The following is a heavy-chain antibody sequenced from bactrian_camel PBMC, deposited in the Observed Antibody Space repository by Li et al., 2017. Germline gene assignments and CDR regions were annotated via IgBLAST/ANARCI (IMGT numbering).Heavy chain of an antibody. CDR2: ISSDGTT. Sequence: HVQLVESGGGSVQAGSSLRLSCTASTLTFDHSDIAWYRQAPGNECGMVSRISSDGTTYYSDSVKGRFTISRDNARTTVYLQMNSLKPEDTAMYYCAADFPRRSPEGPRCSEEQKYGGLGLAYWGQGTQVTVS. CDR1: TLTFDHSD. J-gene: IGHJ4*01. CDR3: AADFPRRSPEGPRCSEEQKYGGLGLAY. D-gene: IGHD6*01. V-gene: IGHV3S63*01.